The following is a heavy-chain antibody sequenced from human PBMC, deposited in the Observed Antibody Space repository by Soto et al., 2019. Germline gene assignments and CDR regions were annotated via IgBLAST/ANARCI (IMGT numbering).Heavy chain of an antibody. D-gene: IGHD3-10*01. J-gene: IGHJ3*02. Sequence: SETLSLTCTVSGGSISSSSYYWGWIRQPPGKGLEWIGEINHSGSTNYNQSLKSRVTISVDTSKNQFSLKLSSVTAADTVVYYCARARSMVRDHAFDIWGQGTMVTVSS. CDR2: INHSGST. CDR3: ARARSMVRDHAFDI. CDR1: GGSISSSSYY. V-gene: IGHV4-39*07.